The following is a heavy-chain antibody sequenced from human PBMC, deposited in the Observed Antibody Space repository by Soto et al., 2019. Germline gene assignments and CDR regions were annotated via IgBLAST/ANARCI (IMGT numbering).Heavy chain of an antibody. CDR1: GYTLTELS. D-gene: IGHD3-3*01. J-gene: IGHJ5*02. Sequence: ASVKVSCKVSGYTLTELSVNWVRQAPGKGLEWMGGFDPEDGETIYAQKFQGRVTMTEDTSTDTAYMELSSLRSEDTAVYYCATLSNDFWSGPNNWFDPWGQGTLVTVSS. CDR2: FDPEDGET. V-gene: IGHV1-24*01. CDR3: ATLSNDFWSGPNNWFDP.